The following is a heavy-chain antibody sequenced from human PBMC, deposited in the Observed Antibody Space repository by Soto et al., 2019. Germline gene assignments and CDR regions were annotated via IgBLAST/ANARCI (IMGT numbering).Heavy chain of an antibody. CDR2: ISYDGSDK. CDR3: AKSPNFYCSSPNCYKYYFDY. J-gene: IGHJ4*02. CDR1: GFTFNTYG. D-gene: IGHD2-2*02. V-gene: IGHV3-30*18. Sequence: GGSLRLSCAASGFTFNTYGMHWVRQAPGKGLEWVAVISYDGSDKFYADSVKGRITISRDNSKNTLYLQMSSLRPEDTAIYYCAKSPNFYCSSPNCYKYYFDYWGQGTLVTVSS.